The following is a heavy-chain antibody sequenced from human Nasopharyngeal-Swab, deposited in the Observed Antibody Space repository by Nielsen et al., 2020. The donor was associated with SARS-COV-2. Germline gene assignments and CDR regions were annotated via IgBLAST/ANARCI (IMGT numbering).Heavy chain of an antibody. CDR2: ISGSGGST. J-gene: IGHJ4*02. Sequence: GESLKISCAASGFTFSSHAMSWVRQAPGKGLEWVSAISGSGGSTYYADSVKGRFTISRDNSKNTLYLQMNSLRAEDTAVYYCAKSPRVYHYYDLWSGYSWYFDYWGQGTLVTVSS. CDR1: GFTFSSHA. V-gene: IGHV3-23*01. D-gene: IGHD3-3*01. CDR3: AKSPRVYHYYDLWSGYSWYFDY.